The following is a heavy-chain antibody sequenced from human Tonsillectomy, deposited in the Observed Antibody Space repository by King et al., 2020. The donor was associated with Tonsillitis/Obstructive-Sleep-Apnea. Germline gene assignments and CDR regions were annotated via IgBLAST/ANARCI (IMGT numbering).Heavy chain of an antibody. Sequence: QLVQSGAEVKKPGASVKVSCKASGYTFTSYYMHWVRQAPGQGLEWMGIINPSGGSTSYAQKFQGRVTMTRDTSTSTVXMELSSLRSEDTAVYYCARGVFEVVVTAARDLSFDYWGQGXLVTVSS. V-gene: IGHV1-46*01. J-gene: IGHJ4*02. CDR3: ARGVFEVVVTAARDLSFDY. D-gene: IGHD2-2*01. CDR1: GYTFTSYY. CDR2: INPSGGST.